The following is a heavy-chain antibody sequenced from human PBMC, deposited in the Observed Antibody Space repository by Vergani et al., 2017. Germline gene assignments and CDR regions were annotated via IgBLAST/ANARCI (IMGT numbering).Heavy chain of an antibody. CDR3: ARHTTYTDS. CDR1: EYSFGNYW. D-gene: IGHD1-1*01. J-gene: IGHJ4*02. Sequence: EVALVQSGPEMRKPGESLKISCKGSEYSFGNYWIGWVRQVPGKGLEWMGIIYPADSDTRYSPSFQGQVTISADKSISTAFLQWDSLKASDTALYYCARHTTYTDSGGQGTLVTVSS. CDR2: IYPADSDT. V-gene: IGHV5-51*01.